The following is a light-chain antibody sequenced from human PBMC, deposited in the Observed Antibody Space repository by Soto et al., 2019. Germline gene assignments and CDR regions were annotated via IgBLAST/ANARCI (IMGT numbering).Light chain of an antibody. CDR3: QQDGGSPPYT. J-gene: IGKJ2*01. CDR1: QSVSSIY. V-gene: IGKV3-20*01. CDR2: RAS. Sequence: EIVLTQSPGTLSLSPGDRATLSCRASQSVSSIYLAWYQQKPGQAPRLLIYRASSRATGIPDRFSGSGSGTDFTLTISRLEPDDFAVYYCQQDGGSPPYTFGQGTKLESK.